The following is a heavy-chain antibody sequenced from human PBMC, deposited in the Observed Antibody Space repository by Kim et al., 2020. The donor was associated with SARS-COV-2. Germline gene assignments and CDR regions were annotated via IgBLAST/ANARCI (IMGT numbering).Heavy chain of an antibody. J-gene: IGHJ5*02. CDR1: GYTFTSYA. D-gene: IGHD1-26*01. V-gene: IGHV1-3*01. Sequence: ASVKVSCKASGYTFTSYAMHWVRQAPGQRLEWMGWINAGNGNTKYSQKFQGRVTITRDTSASTAYMELSSLRSEDTAVYYCARGHSGSYFSWFDPWGQGTLVTVSS. CDR2: INAGNGNT. CDR3: ARGHSGSYFSWFDP.